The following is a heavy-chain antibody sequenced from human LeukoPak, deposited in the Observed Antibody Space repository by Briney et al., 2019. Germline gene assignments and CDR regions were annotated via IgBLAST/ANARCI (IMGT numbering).Heavy chain of an antibody. Sequence: SETLSLTCTVSGGSISRYYWSWIRQPPGKGLEWIGYIYYSGSTNYNPSLKSRVTISVDTSKNQFSLKLSSVTAADTAVYYCATHSTYSDILTGSGWFDPWGQGTLVTVSS. D-gene: IGHD3-9*01. V-gene: IGHV4-59*08. CDR2: IYYSGST. J-gene: IGHJ5*02. CDR3: ATHSTYSDILTGSGWFDP. CDR1: GGSISRYY.